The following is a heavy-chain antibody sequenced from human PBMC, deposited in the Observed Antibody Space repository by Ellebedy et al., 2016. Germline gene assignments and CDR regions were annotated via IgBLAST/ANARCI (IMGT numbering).Heavy chain of an antibody. D-gene: IGHD1-1*01. V-gene: IGHV3-21*01. Sequence: GGSLRLXCVASGFTFNNYWMSWVRQAPGKGLEWVSSISYGSSYVYSSDSVKGRFTISRDNANNSLYLQMNSLRDEDTAVYFCARTIQLSTRSYYYHYMDVWGKGTTVTVSS. CDR1: GFTFNNYW. CDR2: ISYGSSYV. CDR3: ARTIQLSTRSYYYHYMDV. J-gene: IGHJ6*03.